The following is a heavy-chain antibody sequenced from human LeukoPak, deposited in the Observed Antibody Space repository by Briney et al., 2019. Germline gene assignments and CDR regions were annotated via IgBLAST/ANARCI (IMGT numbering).Heavy chain of an antibody. J-gene: IGHJ3*02. V-gene: IGHV3-66*01. Sequence: GGSLRLSCAASGFTVSSSYMSWVRQAPGKGLEWVSLIYSGGSTYYADSVKGRFTISRDNSKNTLYLQMNNLRAEDTAVYYCARAERSGSYYVGGFAFDIWGQGTMVTVSS. CDR3: ARAERSGSYYVGGFAFDI. CDR2: IYSGGST. D-gene: IGHD1-26*01. CDR1: GFTVSSSY.